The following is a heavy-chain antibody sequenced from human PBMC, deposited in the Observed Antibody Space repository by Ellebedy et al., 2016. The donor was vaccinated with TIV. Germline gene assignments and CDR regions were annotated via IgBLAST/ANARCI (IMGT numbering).Heavy chain of an antibody. J-gene: IGHJ6*02. CDR1: GFTFGDYA. CDR2: ISSKDYGGTT. V-gene: IGHV3-49*04. CDR3: TRDLTTLAAAGTGIYYYTMDV. D-gene: IGHD6-13*01. Sequence: GGSLRLSXTASGFTFGDYAMSWVRQAPGKGLEWVSFISSKDYGGTTEYAASVKGRFTISRDDSKSIAYLQMNSLKAEDTAVYYCTRDLTTLAAAGTGIYYYTMDVWGQGTTVTVSS.